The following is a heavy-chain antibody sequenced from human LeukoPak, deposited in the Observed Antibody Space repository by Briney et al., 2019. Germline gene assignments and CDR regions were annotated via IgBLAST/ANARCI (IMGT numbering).Heavy chain of an antibody. CDR3: ASRITYDAFDI. CDR1: GGSISSYF. J-gene: IGHJ3*02. Sequence: SETLSLTCTGSGGSISSYFWSWIRQPAGKGLEWIGRIYTSGSTNYNPSLTSRVTMSVDTSKNQFSLKLSSVTAADTAVYYCASRITYDAFDIWDQGTMVTVSS. CDR2: IYTSGST. D-gene: IGHD3-10*01. V-gene: IGHV4-4*07.